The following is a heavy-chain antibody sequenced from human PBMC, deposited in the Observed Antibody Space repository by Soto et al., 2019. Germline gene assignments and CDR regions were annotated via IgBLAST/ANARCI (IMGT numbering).Heavy chain of an antibody. Sequence: ASVKVSCKASGYAFTSYGISWVRQAPGQGLEWMGWISAYNGNTNYAQKLQGRVTITTDTSASTAYMELRSLRSEDTAVYYCARDGGARQVVAAKYNWFDPWGQGTLVTVSS. V-gene: IGHV1-18*01. CDR2: ISAYNGNT. J-gene: IGHJ5*02. D-gene: IGHD2-15*01. CDR3: ARDGGARQVVAAKYNWFDP. CDR1: GYAFTSYG.